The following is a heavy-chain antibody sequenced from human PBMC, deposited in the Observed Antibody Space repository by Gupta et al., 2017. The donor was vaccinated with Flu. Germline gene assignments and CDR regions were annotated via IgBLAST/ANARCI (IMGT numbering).Heavy chain of an antibody. CDR2: IYHSGST. CDR3: ARAGGYSYGPPNWFDP. D-gene: IGHD5-18*01. Sequence: QVQLQESGPGLVKPSETLSLTCAVSGYSISSGYYWGWIRQPPGKGLEWSGSIYHSGSTYYNPSLKSRVTISVDTSKNQCSLKLSSVTAADTAVYYCARAGGYSYGPPNWFDPWGQGTLVTVSS. V-gene: IGHV4-38-2*01. J-gene: IGHJ5*02. CDR1: GYSISSGYY.